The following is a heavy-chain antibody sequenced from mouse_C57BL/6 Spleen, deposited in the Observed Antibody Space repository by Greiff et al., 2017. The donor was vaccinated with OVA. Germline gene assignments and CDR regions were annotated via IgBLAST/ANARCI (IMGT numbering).Heavy chain of an antibody. V-gene: IGHV1-50*01. CDR3: ARSSFITTVVATSWYFDV. J-gene: IGHJ1*03. CDR1: GYTFTSYW. CDR2: IDPSDSYT. D-gene: IGHD1-1*01. Sequence: QVQLQQPGAELVKPGASVKLSCKASGYTFTSYWMQWVKQRPGQGLEWIGEIDPSDSYTNYNQKFKGKATLTVDTSSSTAYMQLSSLTSEDSAVYYCARSSFITTVVATSWYFDVWGTGTTVTVFS.